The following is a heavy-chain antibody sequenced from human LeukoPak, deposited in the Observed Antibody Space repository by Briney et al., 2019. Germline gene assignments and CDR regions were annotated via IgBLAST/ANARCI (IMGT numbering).Heavy chain of an antibody. V-gene: IGHV4-34*01. CDR2: INHSGST. J-gene: IGHJ6*03. Sequence: SETLSLTCAVYGGSFSGYYWSWIRQPPGKGLEWIGEINHSGSTNYNPSLKSRVTISVDTSKNQFSLKLSSVTAADTAVYYCARGGGFPTGITMVRGAPYYYYYYMDVWGKGTTVTVSS. D-gene: IGHD3-10*01. CDR3: ARGGGFPTGITMVRGAPYYYYYYMDV. CDR1: GGSFSGYY.